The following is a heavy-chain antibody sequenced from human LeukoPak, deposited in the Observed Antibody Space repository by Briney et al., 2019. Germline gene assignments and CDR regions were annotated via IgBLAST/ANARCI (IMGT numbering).Heavy chain of an antibody. Sequence: SETLSLTCTVSGGSISSNYWSWSRQPPGKGLEWIGYIYTSGSTNYNPSLKSRVTISVDTPKNQISLTLSSVTAADTAVYYCARRRVGATYFDYWGQGTLVTVSS. J-gene: IGHJ4*02. CDR3: ARRRVGATYFDY. CDR1: GGSISSNY. CDR2: IYTSGST. V-gene: IGHV4-4*09. D-gene: IGHD1-26*01.